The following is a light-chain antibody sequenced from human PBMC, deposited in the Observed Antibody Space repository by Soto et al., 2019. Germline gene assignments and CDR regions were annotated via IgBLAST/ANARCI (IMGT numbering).Light chain of an antibody. CDR1: SSDVGGYNY. V-gene: IGLV2-14*03. Sequence: QSALTQPTSVSGSPGQSITTSCTGTSSDVGGYNYVSWYQHHPGKAPKLMICNVSDRPSGVSNRFSGSKSGNTASLTISGLQAEDEADYYCSSYTTSSTPWVFGTGTKVTVL. CDR2: NVS. CDR3: SSYTTSSTPWV. J-gene: IGLJ1*01.